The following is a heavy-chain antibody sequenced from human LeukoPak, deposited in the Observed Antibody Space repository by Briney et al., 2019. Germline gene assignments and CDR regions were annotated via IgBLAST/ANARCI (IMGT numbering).Heavy chain of an antibody. CDR1: GYTFTSYD. V-gene: IGHV1-8*01. CDR2: MKSNSDNT. CDR3: ARGGDGYNELDY. J-gene: IGHJ4*02. D-gene: IGHD5-24*01. Sequence: ASVKASCKASGYTFTSYDVNWVRQAAGQGLEWMGWMKSNSDNTGYAQKFQGRVTVTRNTSISTVYMELSGLRSEDTAVYFCARGGDGYNELDYWGQGTLVTVSS.